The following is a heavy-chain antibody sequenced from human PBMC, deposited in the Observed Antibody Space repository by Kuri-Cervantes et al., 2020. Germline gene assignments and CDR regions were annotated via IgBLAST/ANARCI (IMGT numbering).Heavy chain of an antibody. CDR1: GGSVSSSSYY. D-gene: IGHD6-13*01. V-gene: IGHV4-39*07. Sequence: SETLSLTCTVSGGSVSSSSYYWGWIRQPPGKGLEWIGSIYYSGSTYYNPSLKSRVTISVDTSKNQFSLKLCSVTAADTAVYYCARDLQSRAEYYYYYGMDVWGQGTTVTVSS. CDR2: IYYSGST. J-gene: IGHJ6*02. CDR3: ARDLQSRAEYYYYYGMDV.